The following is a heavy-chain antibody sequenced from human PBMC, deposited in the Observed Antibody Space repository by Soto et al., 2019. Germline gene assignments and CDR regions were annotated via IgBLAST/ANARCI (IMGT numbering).Heavy chain of an antibody. J-gene: IGHJ5*02. CDR2: ISYDGSNK. D-gene: IGHD3-10*01. CDR1: GFTFSSYG. Sequence: QVQLVESGGGVVQPGRSLRLSCAASGFTFSSYGMHWVRQAPGKGLGWVAVISYDGSNKYYADSVKGRLTISRHNSKNTLYLQMNSLRAEDTAVYYCAKGRGELSHWFDPWGQGTLVTVST. V-gene: IGHV3-30*18. CDR3: AKGRGELSHWFDP.